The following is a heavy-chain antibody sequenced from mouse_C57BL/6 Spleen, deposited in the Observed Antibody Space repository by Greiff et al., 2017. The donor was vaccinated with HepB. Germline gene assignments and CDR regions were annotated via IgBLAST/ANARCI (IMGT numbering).Heavy chain of an antibody. V-gene: IGHV5-4*01. J-gene: IGHJ3*01. CDR3: AREGLRLFAY. D-gene: IGHD2-4*01. Sequence: EVKLMESGGGLVKPGGSLKLSCAASGFTFSSYAMSWVRPTPEKRLEWVATISDGGSYTYYPDNVKGRFTISRDNAKNNLYLQMSHLKSEDTAMYYCAREGLRLFAYWGQGTLVTVSA. CDR1: GFTFSSYA. CDR2: ISDGGSYT.